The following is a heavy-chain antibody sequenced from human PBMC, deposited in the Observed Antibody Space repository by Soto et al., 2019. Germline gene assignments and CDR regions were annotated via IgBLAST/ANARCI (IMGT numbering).Heavy chain of an antibody. D-gene: IGHD4-17*01. CDR3: ARHVDYFVPWFDP. Sequence: PSETLSLTCTVSGGSISSYYWSWIRQPPGKGLGWIGYIYYSGSTNYNPSLKSRVTISVDTSKNQFSLKLSSVTAADTAVYYCARHVDYFVPWFDPWGQGTLVTVSS. V-gene: IGHV4-59*08. CDR1: GGSISSYY. CDR2: IYYSGST. J-gene: IGHJ5*02.